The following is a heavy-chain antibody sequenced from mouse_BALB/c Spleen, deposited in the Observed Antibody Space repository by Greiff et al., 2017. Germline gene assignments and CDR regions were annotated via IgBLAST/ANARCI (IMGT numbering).Heavy chain of an antibody. V-gene: IGHV3-2*02. CDR3: GATVVAYYAMDY. D-gene: IGHD1-1*01. CDR2: ISYSGST. CDR1: GYSITSDYA. J-gene: IGHJ4*01. Sequence: EVQLQQSGPGLVKPSQSLSLTCTVTGYSITSDYAWNWIRQFPGNKLEWMGYISYSGSTSYNPSLKSRISITRDTSKNQFFLQLNSVTTEDTATYYCGATVVAYYAMDYWGQGTSVTVSS.